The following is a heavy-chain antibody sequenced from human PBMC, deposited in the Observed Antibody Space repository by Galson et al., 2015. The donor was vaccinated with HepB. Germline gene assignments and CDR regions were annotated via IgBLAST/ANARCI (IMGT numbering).Heavy chain of an antibody. CDR3: AGTRITTIVGHLDS. V-gene: IGHV1-69*13. Sequence: SVKVSCKASGDTFNSFAISWVRQAPGQGLEWMGRIIPIFGTTNYAQRLQGRVTITADESKSTAYMELSSLRSEDTAVYYCAGTRITTIVGHLDSWGQGTLVTVSS. CDR2: IIPIFGTT. J-gene: IGHJ4*02. D-gene: IGHD3-22*01. CDR1: GDTFNSFA.